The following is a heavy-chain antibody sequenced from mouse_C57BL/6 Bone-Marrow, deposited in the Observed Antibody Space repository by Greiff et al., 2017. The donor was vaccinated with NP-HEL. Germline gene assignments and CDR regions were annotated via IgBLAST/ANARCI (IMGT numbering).Heavy chain of an antibody. CDR2: IYWDDDK. CDR3: ARRGGSIWYFDV. CDR1: GFSLSTSGMG. J-gene: IGHJ1*03. Sequence: QVTLKESGPGILQSSQTLSLTCSFSGFSLSTSGMGVSWIRQPSGKGLEWLAHIYWDDDKRYNPSLKSRLTISKDTSRNQVFLKITSVDTADTATYYCARRGGSIWYFDVWGTGTTVTVSS. V-gene: IGHV8-12*01. D-gene: IGHD2-10*02.